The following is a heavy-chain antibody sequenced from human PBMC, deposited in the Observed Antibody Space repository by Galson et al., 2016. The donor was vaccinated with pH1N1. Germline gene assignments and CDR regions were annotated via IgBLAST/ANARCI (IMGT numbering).Heavy chain of an antibody. D-gene: IGHD2-15*01. J-gene: IGHJ3*02. CDR2: IYYNGHT. CDR3: ARSGSRYGSDAFDM. CDR1: GVSISGYY. Sequence: SETLSLTCSVSGVSISGYYWGWIRQSPGKGLDYVGYIYYNGHTNYSPSLKSRVTMSLDMSKNQFSLKLTSVTAADTAVYFCARSGSRYGSDAFDMWGQGTTFTVSS. V-gene: IGHV4-59*01.